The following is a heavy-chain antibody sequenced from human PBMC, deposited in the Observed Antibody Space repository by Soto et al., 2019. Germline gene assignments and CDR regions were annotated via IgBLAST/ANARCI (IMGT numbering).Heavy chain of an antibody. V-gene: IGHV1-69*02. CDR1: GGTFSSYT. CDR3: ARRKGSRGVTAYYYYYGMDV. D-gene: IGHD3-10*01. Sequence: ASVKVSCKASGGTFSSYTISWVRQAPGQGLEWMGRIIPILGIANYAQKFQGRVTITADKSTSTAYMELSSLRSEDTAVYYCARRKGSRGVTAYYYYYGMDVWGQGTTVTVSS. J-gene: IGHJ6*02. CDR2: IIPILGIA.